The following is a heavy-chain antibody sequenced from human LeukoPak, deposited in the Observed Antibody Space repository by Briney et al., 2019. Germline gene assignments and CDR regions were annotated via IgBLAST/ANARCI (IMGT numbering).Heavy chain of an antibody. CDR1: GFTFSSYA. Sequence: GGSLRLSCAASGFTFSSYAMSWVRQAPGKGLEWVSAISGSGGSTYYADSVKGRFTISRDNSKNTLYLQMNSLRAEDTAVYYCARHEGLASFGELLFWGQGTLVTVSS. D-gene: IGHD3-10*01. V-gene: IGHV3-23*01. CDR3: ARHEGLASFGELLF. CDR2: ISGSGGST. J-gene: IGHJ4*02.